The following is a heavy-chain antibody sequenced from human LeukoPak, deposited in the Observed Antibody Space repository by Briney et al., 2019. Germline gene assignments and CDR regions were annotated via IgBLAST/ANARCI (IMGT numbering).Heavy chain of an antibody. J-gene: IGHJ4*02. V-gene: IGHV4-34*01. D-gene: IGHD5-24*01. CDR2: INHSGST. CDR3: ARASRDGYNPQVGYFDY. Sequence: PSETLSLTCAVYGGSFSGYYWSWIRQPPGKGLEWIGEINHSGSTNYNPSLKSRVTISVDTSKNQFSLKLSSVTAADTAVYYCARASRDGYNPQVGYFDYWGQGTLVTVSS. CDR1: GGSFSGYY.